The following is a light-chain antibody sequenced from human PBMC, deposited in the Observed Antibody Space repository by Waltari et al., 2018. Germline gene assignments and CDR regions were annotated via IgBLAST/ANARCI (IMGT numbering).Light chain of an antibody. J-gene: IGKJ1*01. CDR3: QQYYDTPRT. Sequence: DIVMTQSPDSLAVSLGERATINCKSSQTVLYSSDNNNYLAWYQQKLGQPPKLRIYWASTRASWFPDRFSGSGSGTEFTLTISSLLAEDVAVYYCQQYYDTPRTFGQGTRVEIK. V-gene: IGKV4-1*01. CDR2: WAS. CDR1: QTVLYSSDNNNY.